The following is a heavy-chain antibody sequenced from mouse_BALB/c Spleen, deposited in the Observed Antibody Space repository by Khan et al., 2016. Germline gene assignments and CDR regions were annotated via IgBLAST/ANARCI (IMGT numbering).Heavy chain of an antibody. J-gene: IGHJ4*01. V-gene: IGHV1-87*01. Sequence: VQLQESGAELARPGASVKLSCKASGYTFTSYWMQWVKQRPGQGLEWIGAIYPGDGDTRYTQKFKGKATLTADKSSNTAYMQLSSLASEDSAVYYCEKGGRDMDYWGQGTSVTVSS. CDR3: EKGGRDMDY. CDR2: IYPGDGDT. CDR1: GYTFTSYW.